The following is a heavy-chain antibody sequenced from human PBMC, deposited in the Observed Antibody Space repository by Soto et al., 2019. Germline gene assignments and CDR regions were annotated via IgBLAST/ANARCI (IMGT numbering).Heavy chain of an antibody. CDR1: GFTFSAYS. D-gene: IGHD2-2*01. CDR3: TIIGYCSSTSCDHTDY. CDR2: IRSKAYGGTT. J-gene: IGHJ4*02. Sequence: PGGSLRLSCAASGFTFSAYSMSWFRQAPGKGLEWVGFIRSKAYGGTTEYAASVKGRFTISRDDSKSIAYLQMNSLKTEDTAVYYCTIIGYCSSTSCDHTDYWGQGTLVTVSS. V-gene: IGHV3-49*03.